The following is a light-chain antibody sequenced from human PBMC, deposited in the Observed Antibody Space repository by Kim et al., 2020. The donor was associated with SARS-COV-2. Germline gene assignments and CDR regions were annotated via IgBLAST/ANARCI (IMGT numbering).Light chain of an antibody. J-gene: IGLJ2*01. CDR1: SLGSYY. Sequence: VALGQKVRFTCQGASLGSYYATWCQQKPGQAPILVIYGKNNRPSGIPDRFSGSSAGNTASLTITGTQAGDEADYYCNSRDSNDNVVFGGGTQLTVL. CDR3: NSRDSNDNVV. V-gene: IGLV3-19*01. CDR2: GKN.